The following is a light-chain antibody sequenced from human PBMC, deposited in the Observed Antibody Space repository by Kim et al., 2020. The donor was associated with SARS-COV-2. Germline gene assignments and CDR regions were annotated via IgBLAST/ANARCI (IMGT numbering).Light chain of an antibody. CDR3: SSYTSTTTFV. V-gene: IGLV2-14*03. CDR2: DVS. J-gene: IGLJ1*01. CDR1: SSDVGGYNY. Sequence: QSALTQPASMSGSPRQSITISCTGTSSDVGGYNYVSWYQQHPGKAPKLMIYDVSNRPSGVSNRFSGSKSVNTASLTISGLQAEDEADYYCSSYTSTTTFVFGTGTKVTVL.